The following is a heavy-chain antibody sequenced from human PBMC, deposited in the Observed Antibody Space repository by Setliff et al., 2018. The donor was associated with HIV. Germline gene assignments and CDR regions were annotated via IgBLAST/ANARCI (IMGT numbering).Heavy chain of an antibody. CDR3: ARVQMAYAAFDV. Sequence: PSETLSLTCTVSGGSISTYYWSWIRQPPGKGLEWIGSIYFTGSSDNNPSLKSRVTLSVDTSKHQFSLKLSSVTAADTGVYYCARVQMAYAAFDVWGQGTMVTVSS. CDR2: IYFTGSS. V-gene: IGHV4-59*01. CDR1: GGSISTYY. D-gene: IGHD4-17*01. J-gene: IGHJ3*01.